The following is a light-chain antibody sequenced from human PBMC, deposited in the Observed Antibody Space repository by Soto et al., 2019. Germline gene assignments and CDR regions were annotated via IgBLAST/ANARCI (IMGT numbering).Light chain of an antibody. J-gene: IGKJ1*01. CDR1: QSVSNKY. Sequence: EIVLTQSPGTLSLSPGERATLSCTASQSVSNKYLAWYQQKPGQAPRLLIYGASSRATGIPDRFSGSGSGTDFTLTINRLEPEDFAVYYCQQYGTSPRTFGQGTKVDIK. CDR3: QQYGTSPRT. CDR2: GAS. V-gene: IGKV3-20*01.